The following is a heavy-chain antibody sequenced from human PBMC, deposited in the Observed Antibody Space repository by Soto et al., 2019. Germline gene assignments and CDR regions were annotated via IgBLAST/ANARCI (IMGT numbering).Heavy chain of an antibody. V-gene: IGHV3-30*18. D-gene: IGHD4-17*01. CDR3: AKDYGDYNFNYGMDV. CDR2: ISYEGSNR. Sequence: PXGSLRLSCAASGFSFSAYAMHWVRQAPGKGLEWVAVISYEGSNRFYADSVKGRFTVSRDNSKNMVYLQMNSLRGEDTAVFYCAKDYGDYNFNYGMDVWGQGTTVTVSS. J-gene: IGHJ6*02. CDR1: GFSFSAYA.